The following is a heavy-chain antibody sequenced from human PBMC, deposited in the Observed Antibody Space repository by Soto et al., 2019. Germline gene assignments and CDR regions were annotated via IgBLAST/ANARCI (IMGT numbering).Heavy chain of an antibody. Sequence: QVQLQESGPGLVKPSGTLSLTCAVSGASISDNNWWSWVRQPPRKGLEWSGEVVHRGTTNHNPSLRSRFTISMDKSKNQIPLTLSSVTAADSAVYYCARHIGVPGTRGFDYWGQGTLVTVSS. CDR1: GASISDNNW. J-gene: IGHJ4*02. V-gene: IGHV4-4*02. D-gene: IGHD6-19*01. CDR2: VVHRGTT. CDR3: ARHIGVPGTRGFDY.